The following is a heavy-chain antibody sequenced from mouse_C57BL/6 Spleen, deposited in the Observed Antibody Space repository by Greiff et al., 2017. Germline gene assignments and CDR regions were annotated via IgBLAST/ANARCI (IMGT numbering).Heavy chain of an antibody. J-gene: IGHJ1*03. V-gene: IGHV14-3*01. CDR2: IDPANGNT. Sequence: VQLQQSGAELVRPGASVTLSCKASGYTFTDYEMHWVKQTPVHGLEWIGRIDPANGNTKYAPKFQGKDTITADTSSNTAYLQLSSLTSEDTAIYYCASRVATGYFDVWGTGTTVTVSS. CDR3: ASRVATGYFDV. CDR1: GYTFTDYE. D-gene: IGHD1-1*01.